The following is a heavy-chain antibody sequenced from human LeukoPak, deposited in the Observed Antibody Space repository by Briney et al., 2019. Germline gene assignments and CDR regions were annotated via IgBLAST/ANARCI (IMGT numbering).Heavy chain of an antibody. Sequence: SETLSLTCTVSGGSIRSSYYYWSWIRQPPGKGLEWIGEINHSGSTNYNPSLKSRVTISVDTPKNQFSLKLSSVTAADTAVYYCARGRYCPDYWGQGTLVTVSS. D-gene: IGHD1-14*01. V-gene: IGHV4-39*07. CDR1: GGSIRSSYYY. J-gene: IGHJ4*02. CDR3: ARGRYCPDY. CDR2: INHSGST.